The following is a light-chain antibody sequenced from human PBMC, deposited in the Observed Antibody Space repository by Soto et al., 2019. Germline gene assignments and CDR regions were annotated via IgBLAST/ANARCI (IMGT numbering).Light chain of an antibody. CDR3: QQYKT. J-gene: IGKJ1*01. V-gene: IGKV1-5*01. Sequence: DIQMTQSPSTLSASVGDRVTITCRASQSISSWLAWYQQKPGKAPKLLIYDASSLESGVPSRFSGSGSGTEFTLPISSLQTDDFATYYCQQYKTFGQGTQVEIK. CDR2: DAS. CDR1: QSISSW.